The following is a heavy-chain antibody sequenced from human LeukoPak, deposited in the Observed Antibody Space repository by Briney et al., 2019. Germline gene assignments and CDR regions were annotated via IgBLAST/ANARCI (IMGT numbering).Heavy chain of an antibody. D-gene: IGHD3-10*01. CDR1: GGSISSGGYY. CDR2: IYYSGSP. Sequence: SQTLSLTCTVSGGSISSGGYYWSWIRQHPGKGLEWIGYIYYSGSPYYNPSLKSRVTISVDTSKNQFSLKLSSVTAADTAVYYCARTADGSGSYSDYWGQGTLVTVSS. CDR3: ARTADGSGSYSDY. J-gene: IGHJ4*02. V-gene: IGHV4-31*03.